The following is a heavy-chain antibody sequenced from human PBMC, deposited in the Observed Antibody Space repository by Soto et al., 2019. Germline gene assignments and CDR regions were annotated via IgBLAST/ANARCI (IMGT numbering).Heavy chain of an antibody. Sequence: PSETLSLTCTVSGTSISSYYWSWIRQPPGKGLEWIANIHYSGTTNYNPSLASRVTLSVDTSKNQFSLRLSSVTTADTALYYCARTTAVPNTLRSRYFFDYWGQGTLVTVSS. V-gene: IGHV4-59*01. CDR1: GTSISSYY. D-gene: IGHD4-17*01. CDR3: ARTTAVPNTLRSRYFFDY. CDR2: IHYSGTT. J-gene: IGHJ4*02.